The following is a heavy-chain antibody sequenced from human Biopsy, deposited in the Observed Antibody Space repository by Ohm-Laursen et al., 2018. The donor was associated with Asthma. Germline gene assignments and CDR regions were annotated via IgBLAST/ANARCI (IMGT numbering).Heavy chain of an antibody. CDR3: ARCQVGYSSGWSLLLKKIYYSGMDV. CDR1: GGTFSNFA. V-gene: IGHV1-69*13. D-gene: IGHD6-19*01. Sequence: GASVKVSCKAPGGTFSNFAISWVRQAPGQGLEWLGGIMTGFGTTNYAQKFQGRVTITADESTSTAYMEVTSLRSEDTAIYYCARCQVGYSSGWSLLLKKIYYSGMDVWGQGTAVTVSS. CDR2: IMTGFGTT. J-gene: IGHJ6*02.